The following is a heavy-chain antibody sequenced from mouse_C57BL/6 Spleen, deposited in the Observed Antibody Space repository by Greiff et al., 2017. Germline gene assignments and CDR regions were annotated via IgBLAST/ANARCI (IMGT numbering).Heavy chain of an antibody. CDR3: TRRRGDGSSSYWYFDV. V-gene: IGHV1-15*01. CDR2: IDPETGGT. J-gene: IGHJ1*03. D-gene: IGHD1-1*01. CDR1: GYTFTDYE. Sequence: VQLQQSGAELVRPGASVTLSCKASGYTFTDYEMHWVKQTPVHGLEWIGAIDPETGGTAYNQKFKGKAILTADKSSSTAYMELRSLTSEDSAVYYCTRRRGDGSSSYWYFDVWGKGTTVTVSS.